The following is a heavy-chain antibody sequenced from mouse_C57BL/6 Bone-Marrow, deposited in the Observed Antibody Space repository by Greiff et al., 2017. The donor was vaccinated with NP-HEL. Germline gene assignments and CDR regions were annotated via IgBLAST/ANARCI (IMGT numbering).Heavy chain of an antibody. CDR3: AKKRRPYYYGSNAMDY. J-gene: IGHJ4*01. Sequence: VQRVESGPGLVAPSQSLSITCTVSGFSLTSYGVSWVRQPPGKGLEWLGVIWGDGSTNYHSALISRLSISKDNSKSQVFLKLNSLQTDDTATYYCAKKRRPYYYGSNAMDYWGQGTSVTVSS. D-gene: IGHD1-1*01. CDR2: IWGDGST. CDR1: GFSLTSYG. V-gene: IGHV2-3*01.